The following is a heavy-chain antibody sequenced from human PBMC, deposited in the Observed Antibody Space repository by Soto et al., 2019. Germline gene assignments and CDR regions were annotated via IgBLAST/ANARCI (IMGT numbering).Heavy chain of an antibody. V-gene: IGHV1-69*02. CDR3: ARRYCSGGSCRKQDYYYYMDV. CDR1: GGTFSSYT. Sequence: GASVKVSCKASGGTFSSYTISWVRQAPGQGLEWMRRIIPILGIANYAQKFQGRVTITADKSTSTAYMELSSLRSEDTAVYYCARRYCSGGSCRKQDYYYYMDVWGKGTTVTVSS. CDR2: IIPILGIA. J-gene: IGHJ6*03. D-gene: IGHD2-15*01.